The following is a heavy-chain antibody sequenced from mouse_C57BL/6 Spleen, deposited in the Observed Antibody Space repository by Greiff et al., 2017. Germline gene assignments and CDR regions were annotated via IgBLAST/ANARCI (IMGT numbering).Heavy chain of an antibody. J-gene: IGHJ3*01. CDR3: ARPDYDGGAWFAY. D-gene: IGHD2-4*01. V-gene: IGHV5-6*01. CDR2: ISSGGSYT. Sequence: EVHLVESGGDLVKPGGSLKLSCAASGFTFSSYGMSWVRQTPDKRLEWVATISSGGSYTYYPDSVKGRFTISRDNAKNTLYLQMSSLKSEDTAMYYCARPDYDGGAWFAYWGQGTLVTVSA. CDR1: GFTFSSYG.